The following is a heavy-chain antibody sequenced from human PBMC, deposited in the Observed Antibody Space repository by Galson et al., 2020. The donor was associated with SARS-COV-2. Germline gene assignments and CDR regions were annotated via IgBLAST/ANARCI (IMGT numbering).Heavy chain of an antibody. CDR3: ARRSSKYYGSGSYYGAFDI. CDR2: IYPGDSDP. Sequence: GESLKISCKGSGYSFTSYWIGWVRQMPGKGLESMGIIYPGDSDPRYSPSFQGQVTISADKSISTAYLQWSSLKASDTAMYYCARRSSKYYGSGSYYGAFDIWGQGTMVTVSS. J-gene: IGHJ3*02. D-gene: IGHD3-10*01. CDR1: GYSFTSYW. V-gene: IGHV5-51*01.